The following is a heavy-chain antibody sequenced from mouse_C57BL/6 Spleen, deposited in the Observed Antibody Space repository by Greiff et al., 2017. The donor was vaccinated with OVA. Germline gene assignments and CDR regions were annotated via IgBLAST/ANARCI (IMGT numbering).Heavy chain of an antibody. CDR2: IDPTSGGT. CDR1: GYTFTSYW. D-gene: IGHD1-1*01. CDR3: ARPTTVGGYFDV. J-gene: IGHJ1*03. V-gene: IGHV1-72*01. Sequence: QVQLQQPGAELVKPGASVKLSCKASGYTFTSYWMHWVKQRPGRGLEWIGRIDPTSGGTKYNEKFKSKATLTVDKPSSTAYMQLSSLTSEDAAVEDCARPTTVGGYFDVWGTGTTVTVSS.